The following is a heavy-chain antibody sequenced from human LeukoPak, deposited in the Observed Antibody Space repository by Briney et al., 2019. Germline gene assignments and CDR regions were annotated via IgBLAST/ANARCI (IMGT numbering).Heavy chain of an antibody. CDR3: ARDCIGCHGFDY. CDR2: VSAYADVT. D-gene: IGHD2-15*01. J-gene: IGHJ4*02. V-gene: IGHV1-18*01. Sequence: AGSVRVSCKASGYTFISSGISWVRQAPGQGLEWMGWVSAYADVTNSVQKFQGRVTMTTDTSTSTAYMELRSLRFYDTAVYYCARDCIGCHGFDYWGQGTLVTVSS. CDR1: GYTFISSG.